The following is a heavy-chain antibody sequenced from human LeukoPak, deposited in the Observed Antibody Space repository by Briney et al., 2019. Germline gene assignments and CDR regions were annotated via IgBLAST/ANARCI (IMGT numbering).Heavy chain of an antibody. CDR1: GYTFTSYD. CDR3: ARGDAYSYGYAG. Sequence: ASVKVSCKASGYTFTSYDINWVRQATGQGLEWMGWMNPNSGNTGYAQKFQGRVTMTRNTSISTAYMELGSLRSEDTAVYYCARGDAYSYGYAGWGQGTLVTVSS. J-gene: IGHJ4*02. D-gene: IGHD5-18*01. CDR2: MNPNSGNT. V-gene: IGHV1-8*01.